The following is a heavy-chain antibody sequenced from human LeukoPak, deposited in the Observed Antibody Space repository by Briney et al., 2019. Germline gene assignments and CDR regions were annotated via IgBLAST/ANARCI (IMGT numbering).Heavy chain of an antibody. J-gene: IGHJ4*02. V-gene: IGHV1-18*01. CDR3: ARDEGIVIVPGTHDY. CDR2: ISAYNGYT. D-gene: IGHD2-2*01. CDR1: GYTFTNFG. Sequence: GASVKVSCKGYGYTFTNFGITWVRQAPGQGLAWMVGISAYNGYTNYAQKLQGRVTMTTETSTSTVYMELRSLRLNDTAVYYCARDEGIVIVPGTHDYWGQGTLVTVSS.